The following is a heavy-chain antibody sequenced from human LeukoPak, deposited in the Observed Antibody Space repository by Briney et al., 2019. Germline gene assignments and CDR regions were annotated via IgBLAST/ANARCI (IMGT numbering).Heavy chain of an antibody. Sequence: SETLSLTCAVYGGPFSGYYWSWIRQPPGKGLEWIGEINHSGSTNYNPSLKSRVTISVGTSKNQFSLKLSSVTAADTAVYYCARGRRYYYDSSGLTYYFDYWGQGTLVTVSS. CDR1: GGPFSGYY. CDR2: INHSGST. D-gene: IGHD3-22*01. J-gene: IGHJ4*02. CDR3: ARGRRYYYDSSGLTYYFDY. V-gene: IGHV4-34*01.